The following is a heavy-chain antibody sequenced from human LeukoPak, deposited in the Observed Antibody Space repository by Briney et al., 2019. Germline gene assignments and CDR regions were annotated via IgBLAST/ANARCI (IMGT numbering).Heavy chain of an antibody. CDR2: IYTSGST. CDR1: GGSISSYY. J-gene: IGHJ6*02. V-gene: IGHV4-4*07. CDR3: ARDPSKYYYGSEAYYYGMDV. D-gene: IGHD3-10*01. Sequence: SETLSLTCTVSGGSISSYYWSWIRQPAGKGLEWIGRIYTSGSTNYNPSLKSRVTISVDTSKNQFSLKLSSVTAADTAVYYCARDPSKYYYGSEAYYYGMDVWGQGTTVTVSS.